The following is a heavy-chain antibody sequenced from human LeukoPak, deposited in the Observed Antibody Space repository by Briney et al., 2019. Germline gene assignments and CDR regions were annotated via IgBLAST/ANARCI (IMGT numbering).Heavy chain of an antibody. Sequence: GGSLRLSCAASGFTFSRYSMNWVRQAPGRGLEWVSSISSGSSYIYYADSLKGRFTISRDNAKNSLYLQMNSLRAEDTAVYFCARDRIIYGDYGDAFDIWGQGTMVTVSS. CDR3: ARDRIIYGDYGDAFDI. CDR2: ISSGSSYI. J-gene: IGHJ3*02. D-gene: IGHD4-17*01. CDR1: GFTFSRYS. V-gene: IGHV3-21*01.